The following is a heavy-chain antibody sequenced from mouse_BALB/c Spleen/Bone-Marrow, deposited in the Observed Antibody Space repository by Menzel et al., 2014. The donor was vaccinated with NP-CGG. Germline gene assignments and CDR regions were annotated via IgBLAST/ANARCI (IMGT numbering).Heavy chain of an antibody. Sequence: EVQLQHSGPELVKPGASVKVSCKASGYTFTNYNMYWVKQSHGKSLEWIGYIDPYSGGSRYNQNFKGKATLTVDKSSSTAYMHLNSLTSEDSAVYYCARRVYYDYYAMDYWGQGTSVTVSS. CDR2: IDPYSGGS. CDR3: ARRVYYDYYAMDY. D-gene: IGHD1-1*01. J-gene: IGHJ4*01. CDR1: GYTFTNYN. V-gene: IGHV1S135*01.